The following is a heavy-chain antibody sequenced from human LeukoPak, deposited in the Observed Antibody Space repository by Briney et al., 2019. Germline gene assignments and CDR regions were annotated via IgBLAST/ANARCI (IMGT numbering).Heavy chain of an antibody. CDR2: IYYSGST. J-gene: IGHJ4*02. Sequence: PSETLSLTCTVSGGSISSSGYYWGWIRQPPGKGLEWIGYIYYSGSTNYNPSLKSRVTISVDTSKNQFSLKLSSVTAADTAVYYCARMGEDGYALFDYWGQGTLVTVSS. CDR1: GGSISSSGYY. D-gene: IGHD5-24*01. V-gene: IGHV4-61*05. CDR3: ARMGEDGYALFDY.